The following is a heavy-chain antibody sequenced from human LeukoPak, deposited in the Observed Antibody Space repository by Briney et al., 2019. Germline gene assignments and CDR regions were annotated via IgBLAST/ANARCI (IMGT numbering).Heavy chain of an antibody. J-gene: IGHJ4*02. D-gene: IGHD1/OR15-1a*01. Sequence: PGRSLRLSCAASGFTFNIFGIHCVRQAPGKGLEWVAAISPDGNKEYYTESVKGRFTVSRDNSKNMIYLQMNSLRGEDSAVYYCARVNNYDDYWGQGTLVTVSS. CDR3: ARVNNYDDY. CDR2: ISPDGNKE. CDR1: GFTFNIFG. V-gene: IGHV3-30*03.